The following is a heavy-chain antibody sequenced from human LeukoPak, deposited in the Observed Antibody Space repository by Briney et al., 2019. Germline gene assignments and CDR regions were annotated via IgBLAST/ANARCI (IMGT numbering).Heavy chain of an antibody. CDR1: GFTFEDYP. D-gene: IGHD4/OR15-4a*01. Sequence: PGRSLRLSCAASGFTFEDYPMHWVRQAPGKGLEWVSGISWYSGDLGYADSVKGRFTISRDNAKKSLCLQMNSLRAEDTALYFCAKSLHERSRLWEAMDYWGQGILVTVSS. CDR2: ISWYSGDL. J-gene: IGHJ4*02. V-gene: IGHV3-9*01. CDR3: AKSLHERSRLWEAMDY.